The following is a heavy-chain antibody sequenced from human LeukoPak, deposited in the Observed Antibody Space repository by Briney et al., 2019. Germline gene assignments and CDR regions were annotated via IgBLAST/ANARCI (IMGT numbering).Heavy chain of an antibody. CDR3: ARDTAMVTRSLHWGFDY. CDR1: GFTFSSYA. J-gene: IGHJ4*02. CDR2: ISGSGGST. D-gene: IGHD5-18*01. V-gene: IGHV3-23*01. Sequence: GGSLRLSCAASGFTFSSYAMSWVRQAPGKGLEWVSAISGSGGSTYYADSVKGRFTISRDNSKNTLYLQMNSLRAEDTAVYYCARDTAMVTRSLHWGFDYWGQGTLVTVSS.